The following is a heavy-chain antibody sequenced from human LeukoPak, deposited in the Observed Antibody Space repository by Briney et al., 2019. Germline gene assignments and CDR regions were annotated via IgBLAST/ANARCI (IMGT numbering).Heavy chain of an antibody. J-gene: IGHJ1*01. Sequence: PGGSLRLSCAASGFTFSNAWMSWVRQAPGKGLEWVGRIKSKTDGGTTDYAAPVKGRFTISRDDSKNTLYLQMNSLKTEDTAVYYCTTDDILTGPEGFQHWGQGTRVTVSS. CDR3: TTDDILTGPEGFQH. D-gene: IGHD3-9*01. CDR2: IKSKTDGGTT. V-gene: IGHV3-15*05. CDR1: GFTFSNAW.